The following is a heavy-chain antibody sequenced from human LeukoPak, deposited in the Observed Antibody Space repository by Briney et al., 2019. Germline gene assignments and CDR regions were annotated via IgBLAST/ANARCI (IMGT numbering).Heavy chain of an antibody. CDR2: ISSSSSYI. Sequence: TGGSLRLSCAASGFTFSSYSMNWVRQAPGKGLEWVSSISSSSSYIYYADSVKGRFTISRDNAKNSLYLQMNSLRAEDTAVYYCARVGPYMVRGVIDYWGQGTPVTVSS. D-gene: IGHD3-10*01. CDR1: GFTFSSYS. CDR3: ARVGPYMVRGVIDY. J-gene: IGHJ4*02. V-gene: IGHV3-21*01.